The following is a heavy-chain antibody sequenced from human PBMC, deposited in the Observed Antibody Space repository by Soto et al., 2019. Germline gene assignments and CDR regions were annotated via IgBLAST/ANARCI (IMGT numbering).Heavy chain of an antibody. J-gene: IGHJ5*02. CDR2: IIPIFGTA. Sequence: SLQVSCKASVGTFSSYAISWVRQAPGQGLEWMGGIIPIFGTANYAQKFHGRVTITADESTSTAYMELSSLRSEDTAVYYCARDFSRITMVRGVIGWLDPWGQGTLVTVSS. CDR1: VGTFSSYA. V-gene: IGHV1-69*13. D-gene: IGHD3-10*01. CDR3: ARDFSRITMVRGVIGWLDP.